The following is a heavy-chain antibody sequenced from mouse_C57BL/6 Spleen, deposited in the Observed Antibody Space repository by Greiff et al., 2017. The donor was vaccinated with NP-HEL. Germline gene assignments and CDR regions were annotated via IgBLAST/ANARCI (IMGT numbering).Heavy chain of an antibody. J-gene: IGHJ2*01. CDR1: GYTFTSYW. CDR2: IDPSDSYT. Sequence: QVQLQQPGAELVKPGASVKLSCKASGYTFTSYWMQWVKQRPGQGLEWIGEIDPSDSYTNYNQKFKGKATLTVDTSSSTAYMQLSSLTSEDSAVYYCARAPQGYWGQGTTLTVSS. CDR3: ARAPQGY. V-gene: IGHV1-50*01.